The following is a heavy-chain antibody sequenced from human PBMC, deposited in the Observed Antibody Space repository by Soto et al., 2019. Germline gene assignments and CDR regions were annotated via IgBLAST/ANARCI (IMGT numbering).Heavy chain of an antibody. J-gene: IGHJ4*02. CDR3: ARGPRAWFGELLYTKISDY. Sequence: QVQLQQWGAGLLKPSETLSLTCAVYIGSFSDYYWTWIRQPPGKGLEWIGEINHRGSTTYNTSLKSLVTISVDKSKNQFSLRLSSVTAADTAVYYCARGPRAWFGELLYTKISDYWGQGALVTVSS. CDR2: INHRGST. D-gene: IGHD3-10*01. V-gene: IGHV4-34*01. CDR1: IGSFSDYY.